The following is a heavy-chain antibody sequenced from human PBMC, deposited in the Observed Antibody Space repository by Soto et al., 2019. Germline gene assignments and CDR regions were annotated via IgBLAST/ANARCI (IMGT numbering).Heavy chain of an antibody. D-gene: IGHD2-15*01. V-gene: IGHV4-61*01. CDR1: GGSVSSTSYY. CDR2: IYDSGST. J-gene: IGHJ5*02. Sequence: QVQLQESGPGLVKPSETLSLTCTVSGGSVSSTSYYWFWIRQPPGMGLEWIGYIYDSGSTDYNPSLKNRVSIAIDTSKNQFSLRLNSVTAADTAVYYCATNPSGGSWTNWFDPWGQGTLVTVSS. CDR3: ATNPSGGSWTNWFDP.